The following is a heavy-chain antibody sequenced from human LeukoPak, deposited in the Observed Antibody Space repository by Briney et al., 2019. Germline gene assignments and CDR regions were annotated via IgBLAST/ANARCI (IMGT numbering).Heavy chain of an antibody. CDR1: GYTFTSYG. J-gene: IGHJ4*02. V-gene: IGHV1-8*02. CDR2: MNPNSGNT. CDR3: ARVRGIAVAPLRD. D-gene: IGHD6-19*01. Sequence: GASVKVSCKASGYTFTSYGISWVRQATGQGLEWMGWMNPNSGNTGYAQKFQGRVTMTRNTSTSTAYMELSSLRSEDTAVYYCARVRGIAVAPLRDWGQGTLVTVSS.